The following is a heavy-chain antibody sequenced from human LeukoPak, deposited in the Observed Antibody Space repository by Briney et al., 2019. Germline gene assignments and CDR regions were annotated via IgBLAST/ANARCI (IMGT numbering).Heavy chain of an antibody. CDR1: GFTFTSYS. D-gene: IGHD1-26*01. Sequence: PGGSLRLSCAASGFTFTSYSMNWVRQAPGKGLEWVSTISGGGGSTYYADSVKGRFTISRDNSQNTLYLQVNSLRAEDTAVYYCAKGGKWDVTPFDYWGQGTLVTVSS. CDR3: AKGGKWDVTPFDY. CDR2: ISGGGGST. V-gene: IGHV3-23*01. J-gene: IGHJ4*02.